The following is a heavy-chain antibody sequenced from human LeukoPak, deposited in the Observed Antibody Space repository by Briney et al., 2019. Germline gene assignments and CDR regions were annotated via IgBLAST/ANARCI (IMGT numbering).Heavy chain of an antibody. CDR3: ARGYSYGYGY. D-gene: IGHD5-18*01. CDR1: GFTFSSYA. Sequence: GGSLRLSCSASGFTFSSYAMHWVRQAPGKGLEWVSAISGSGGSTYYADSVKGRFAISRDNSKNTLYLQMNSLRAEDTAVYYCARGYSYGYGYWGQGTLVTVSS. J-gene: IGHJ4*02. CDR2: ISGSGGST. V-gene: IGHV3-23*01.